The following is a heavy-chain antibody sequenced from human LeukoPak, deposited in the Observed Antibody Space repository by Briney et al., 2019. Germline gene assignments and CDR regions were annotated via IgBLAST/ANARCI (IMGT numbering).Heavy chain of an antibody. Sequence: GGSLRLSCAASGFTFSSYWMSWVRQAPGKGLEWVSAISGSGGSAYYADSVKGRFTISRDNSKNTLYLQMNSLRAEDTAVYYCAKDRESSRWAYYFDYWGQGTLVAVSS. V-gene: IGHV3-23*01. J-gene: IGHJ4*02. D-gene: IGHD6-13*01. CDR1: GFTFSSYW. CDR3: AKDRESSRWAYYFDY. CDR2: ISGSGGSA.